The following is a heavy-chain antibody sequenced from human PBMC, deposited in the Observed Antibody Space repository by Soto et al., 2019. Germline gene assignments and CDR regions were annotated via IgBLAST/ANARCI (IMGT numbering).Heavy chain of an antibody. CDR2: IYYSGST. V-gene: IGHV4-39*01. D-gene: IGHD3-10*01. J-gene: IGHJ5*02. CDR3: ARQRRYYYGSGSEYNWFDP. CDR1: GGSISSSSYY. Sequence: QLQLQESGPGLVKPSETLSLTCTVSGGSISSSSYYWGWIRQPPGKGLEWIGSIYYSGSTYYNPSLKSRVTISVDTSKNQFSLKLSSVTAADTAVYYCARQRRYYYGSGSEYNWFDPWGQGTLVTVSS.